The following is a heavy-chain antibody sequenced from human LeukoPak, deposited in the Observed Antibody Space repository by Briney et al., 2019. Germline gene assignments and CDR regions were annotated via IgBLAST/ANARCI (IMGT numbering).Heavy chain of an antibody. Sequence: GGSLRLSCAASGITFSSYAMSWVRQAPGKGLEWVSSISATGGNTYFAGSVKGRFTISRDNSKNTLYLQTNSLRAEDTAIYYCATTSARSCSGTSCYSDYWGQGTLVTVSS. CDR2: ISATGGNT. D-gene: IGHD2-2*01. V-gene: IGHV3-23*01. CDR1: GITFSSYA. CDR3: ATTSARSCSGTSCYSDY. J-gene: IGHJ4*02.